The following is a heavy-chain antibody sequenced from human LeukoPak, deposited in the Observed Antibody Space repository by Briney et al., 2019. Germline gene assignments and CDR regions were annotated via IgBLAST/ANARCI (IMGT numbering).Heavy chain of an antibody. D-gene: IGHD3-10*01. V-gene: IGHV4-30-4*08. CDR2: IYHSGNT. J-gene: IGHJ4*02. CDR1: GGSISSGDYF. CDR3: ARSTYGAFDY. Sequence: TLSLTCSVSGGSISSGDYFWTWIRQPPGNGLEWSGYIYHSGNTYNTPTLKSRLTISLDTSKNQSSLKLRSVTAADAAVYYCARSTYGAFDYWGQGTLVTVSS.